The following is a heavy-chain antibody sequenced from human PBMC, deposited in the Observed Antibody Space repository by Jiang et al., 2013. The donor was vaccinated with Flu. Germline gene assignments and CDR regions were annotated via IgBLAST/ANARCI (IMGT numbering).Heavy chain of an antibody. Sequence: LLKPSETLSLTCTVSGDSISSGSYYCAWIRQPPGKGLEWIGSMYYSGTTYYNPSLKSRVTISVDTSKNQFSLRLSSVTAADTAVYYCAMITLTTGAGWFDPWGQGTLVTVSS. CDR1: GDSISSGSYY. D-gene: IGHD4-11*01. CDR3: AMITLTTGAGWFDP. V-gene: IGHV4-39*07. J-gene: IGHJ5*02. CDR2: MYYSGTT.